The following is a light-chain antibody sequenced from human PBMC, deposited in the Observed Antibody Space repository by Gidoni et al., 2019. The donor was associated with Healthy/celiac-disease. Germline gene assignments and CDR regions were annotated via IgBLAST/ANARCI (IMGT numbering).Light chain of an antibody. CDR1: QSVSSY. CDR2: DAS. V-gene: IGKV3-11*01. CDR3: QQQET. J-gene: IGKJ3*01. Sequence: EIVLTQSPATLSLSPGERATLSCRASQSVSSYLAWYQQKPGQAPRHLIYDASNRATGIPARFSGSGSGTDFTLTISSLEPEDFAVYYCQQQETFGPGTKVDIK.